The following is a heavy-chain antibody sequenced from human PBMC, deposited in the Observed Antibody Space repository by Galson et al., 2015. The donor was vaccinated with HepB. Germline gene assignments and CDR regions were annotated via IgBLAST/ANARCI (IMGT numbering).Heavy chain of an antibody. CDR1: GFTFSSYA. CDR2: ISSNGGST. D-gene: IGHD2-2*02. Sequence: SLRLSCAASGFTFSSYAMHWVRQAPGKGLEYVSAISSNGGSTYYANSVKGRFTISRDNSKNTLYLQMGSLRAEDMAVYYCARAIPGDYWGQGTLVTVSS. CDR3: ARAIPGDY. J-gene: IGHJ4*02. V-gene: IGHV3-64*01.